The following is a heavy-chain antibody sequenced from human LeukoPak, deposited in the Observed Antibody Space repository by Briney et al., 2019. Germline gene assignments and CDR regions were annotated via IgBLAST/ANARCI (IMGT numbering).Heavy chain of an antibody. D-gene: IGHD1-26*01. CDR3: ARLYSGSYYERDY. V-gene: IGHV4-39*01. CDR2: IYYGGST. Sequence: SETLSLTCTVSGDSISSDIYSWGWIRQPPGKGLEWIGTIYYGGSTYYNPSLKSRVTISVDTSKNQLSLRLSSVTAADTAVYYCARLYSGSYYERDYWGQGTLVTVSS. CDR1: GDSISSDIYS. J-gene: IGHJ4*02.